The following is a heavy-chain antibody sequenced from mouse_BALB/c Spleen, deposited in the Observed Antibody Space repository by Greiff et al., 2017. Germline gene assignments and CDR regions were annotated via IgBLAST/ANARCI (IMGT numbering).Heavy chain of an antibody. Sequence: EVKLEESGPGLVKPSQSLSLTCSVTGYSITSGYYWNWIRQFPGNKLEWMGYISYDGSNNYNPSLKNRISITRDTSKNQFFLKLNSVTTEDTATYYCARGGYYGSSYFDYWGQGTTLTVSS. CDR3: ARGGYYGSSYFDY. J-gene: IGHJ2*01. D-gene: IGHD1-1*01. CDR2: ISYDGSN. CDR1: GYSITSGYY. V-gene: IGHV3-6*02.